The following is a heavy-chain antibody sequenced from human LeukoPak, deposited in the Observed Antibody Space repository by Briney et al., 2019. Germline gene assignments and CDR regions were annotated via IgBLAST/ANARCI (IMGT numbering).Heavy chain of an antibody. V-gene: IGHV3-23*01. CDR3: VPHPGGNFPGFAS. D-gene: IGHD1-26*01. CDR2: AGHSFGTT. J-gene: IGHJ4*02. CDR1: GFTFSSYA. Sequence: GGSLRLSCAASGFTFSSYAMSWVRQAPGKGLEWVSTAGHSFGTTYYADSVKGRFIISRDDSKNTVSLQMSSLRAEDTAIYYCVPHPGGNFPGFASWGQGTLVTVSS.